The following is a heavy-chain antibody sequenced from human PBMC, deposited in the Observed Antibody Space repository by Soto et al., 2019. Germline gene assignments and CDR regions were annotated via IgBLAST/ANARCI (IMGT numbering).Heavy chain of an antibody. J-gene: IGHJ6*02. Sequence: EVQLVESGGGLVQPGGSLKLSCAASGFTFSGSAMHWVRQASGKGLEWVGRIGSKANSYATAYAASVKGRFTISRDDRKNTAYLQMNSLKTEDTAVYYCAAAATYYYNYAMDVCGQGTTVTVSS. V-gene: IGHV3-73*02. CDR1: GFTFSGSA. D-gene: IGHD6-13*01. CDR2: IGSKANSYAT. CDR3: AAAATYYYNYAMDV.